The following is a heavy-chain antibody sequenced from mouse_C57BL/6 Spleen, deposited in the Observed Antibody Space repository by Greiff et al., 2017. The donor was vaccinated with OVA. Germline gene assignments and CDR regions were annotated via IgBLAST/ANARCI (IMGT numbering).Heavy chain of an antibody. V-gene: IGHV1-81*01. Sequence: VQLQQSGAELARPGASVKLSCKASGYTFTSYGISWVKQRTGQGLEWIGEIYPRSGNTYYNEKFKGKATLTADKSSSTAYMELRSLTSEDAAVYFCARDYGSSYPYYFDYWGQGTTLTVSS. D-gene: IGHD1-1*01. CDR2: IYPRSGNT. CDR3: ARDYGSSYPYYFDY. CDR1: GYTFTSYG. J-gene: IGHJ2*01.